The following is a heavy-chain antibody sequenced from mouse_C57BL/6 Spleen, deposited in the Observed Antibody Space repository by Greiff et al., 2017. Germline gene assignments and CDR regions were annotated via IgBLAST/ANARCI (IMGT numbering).Heavy chain of an antibody. D-gene: IGHD3-3*01. CDR2: IDPETGGT. CDR1: RYTFTDYE. J-gene: IGHJ4*01. CDR3: TRRGPGDY. Sequence: QVQLQQSGAELVRPGASVTLSCKASRYTFTDYEMHWVKQTPVHGLEWIGAIDPETGGTAYNQKFKGKAILTADKSSSTAYMELRSLTSEDSAVYYCTRRGPGDYWGQGTSVTVSS. V-gene: IGHV1-15*01.